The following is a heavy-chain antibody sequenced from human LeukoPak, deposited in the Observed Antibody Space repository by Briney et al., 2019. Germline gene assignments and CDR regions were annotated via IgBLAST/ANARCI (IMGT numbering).Heavy chain of an antibody. D-gene: IGHD6-19*01. J-gene: IGHJ4*02. CDR2: ISSSSSTI. V-gene: IGHV3-48*01. Sequence: GGSLRLSCAASGFTFSSYSMNWVRQAPGKGLEWVSYISSSSSTIYYADSVKGRFTISRDNAKNSLYLQMNCLRAEDTAVYYCARDREQWLSYFDYWGQGTLVTVSS. CDR1: GFTFSSYS. CDR3: ARDREQWLSYFDY.